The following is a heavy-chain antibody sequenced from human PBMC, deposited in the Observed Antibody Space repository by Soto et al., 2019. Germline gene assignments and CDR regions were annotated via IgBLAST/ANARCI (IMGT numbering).Heavy chain of an antibody. CDR1: GFTFSSYG. CDR3: AKDDSYRNAFDI. V-gene: IGHV3-30*18. Sequence: QVPLVESGGGVVQPGRSLRLSCAASGFTFSSYGMHWVRQAPGKGLEWVAVISYDGSNKYYADSVKGRFTISRDNSKNTLYLQMNSLRAEDTAVYYCAKDDSYRNAFDIWGQGTMVTVSS. D-gene: IGHD5-18*01. J-gene: IGHJ3*02. CDR2: ISYDGSNK.